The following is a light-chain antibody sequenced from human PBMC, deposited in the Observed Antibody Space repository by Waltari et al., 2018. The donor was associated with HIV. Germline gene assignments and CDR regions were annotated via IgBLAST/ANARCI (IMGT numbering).Light chain of an antibody. J-gene: IGLJ2*01. V-gene: IGLV1-47*01. CDR3: AVLDDTLGGGV. CDR1: TANIGANF. CDR2: RDN. Sequence: QSVLTQPPSASGTPGQKVTISCSGGTANIGANFVFWFQQFPGTAPKLLIYRDNLGHSGAPARFSGSKSGTSASLTISGLRSDDEAHYFCAVLDDTLGGGVFGGGTKLTVL.